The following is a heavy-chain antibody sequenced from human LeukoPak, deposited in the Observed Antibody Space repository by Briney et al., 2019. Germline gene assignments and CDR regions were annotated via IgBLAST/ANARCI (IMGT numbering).Heavy chain of an antibody. CDR3: GGEPYGTSSDRLDY. CDR2: ISSTGSLM. D-gene: IGHD6-6*01. CDR1: GFTFTDYY. V-gene: IGHV3-11*04. J-gene: IGHJ4*02. Sequence: GGSLRLSCAASGFTFTDYYLSWIRQAPGKGLEWVAYISSTGSLMYYAHSVKGRFTISRDNAQNLVYLQMNSLRAEDAAVYYCGGEPYGTSSDRLDYWGQGTLVTVSS.